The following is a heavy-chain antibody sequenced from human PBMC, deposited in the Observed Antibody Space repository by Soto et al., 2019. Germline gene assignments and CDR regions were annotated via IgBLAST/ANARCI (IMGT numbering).Heavy chain of an antibody. CDR3: ARASQLQVYYMDV. Sequence: PSETLSLTCTVSGGSISSSSYYWGWIRQPPGKGLEWIGSIYYSGSTYYNPSLKSRVTISVDTSKNQFSLKLSSVTAADTAVYYCARASQLQVYYMDVWGKGTTVTVSS. D-gene: IGHD4-4*01. CDR1: GGSISSSSYY. J-gene: IGHJ6*03. CDR2: IYYSGST. V-gene: IGHV4-39*07.